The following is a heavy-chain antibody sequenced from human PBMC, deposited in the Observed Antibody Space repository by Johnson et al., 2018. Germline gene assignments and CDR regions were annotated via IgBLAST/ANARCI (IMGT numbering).Heavy chain of an antibody. V-gene: IGHV3-NL1*01. J-gene: IGHJ3*02. CDR3: ARNYGGNWGKVFDI. D-gene: IGHD4-23*01. CDR1: GFSFNTYG. Sequence: QVQLVESGGGVVQXGRYLRLSCAASGFSFNTYGMHWVRQAPGKGLEWVPVIYSSGGTYYADSVKGRFTISRDNSKNTLFLQMNSLRAEDTALYYCARNYGGNWGKVFDIWGQGTMVTVSS. CDR2: IYSSGGT.